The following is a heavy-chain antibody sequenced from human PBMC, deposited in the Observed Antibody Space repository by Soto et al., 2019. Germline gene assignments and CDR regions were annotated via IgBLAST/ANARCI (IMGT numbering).Heavy chain of an antibody. CDR3: ARVGVTIFGVVNEIDP. J-gene: IGHJ5*02. CDR2: ISAYNGNT. V-gene: IGHV1-18*01. Sequence: ASVKVSCKASGYTFTSYGISWVRQAPGQGLEWMGWISAYNGNTNYAQKLQGRVTMTTDTSTSTAYMELRSLRSDDTAVYYCARVGVTIFGVVNEIDPWGQGTLVTVSS. CDR1: GYTFTSYG. D-gene: IGHD3-3*01.